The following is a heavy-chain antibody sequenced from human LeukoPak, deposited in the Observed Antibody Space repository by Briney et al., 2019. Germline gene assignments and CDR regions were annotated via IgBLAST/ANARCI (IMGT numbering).Heavy chain of an antibody. CDR2: INVGNGNT. D-gene: IGHD6-13*01. V-gene: IGHV1-3*01. Sequence: GASVKVSCKASGYTFTTYAIHWVRQAPGQRLEWMGWINVGNGNTKYSQKFQGRVTITRDTSASTAYMELSSLRSGDTAVYYCARDYSSSWSNWFDPWGQGTLVTVSS. CDR1: GYTFTTYA. CDR3: ARDYSSSWSNWFDP. J-gene: IGHJ5*02.